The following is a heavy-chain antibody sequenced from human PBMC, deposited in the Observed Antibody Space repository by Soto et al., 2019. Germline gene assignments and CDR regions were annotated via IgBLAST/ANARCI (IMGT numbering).Heavy chain of an antibody. CDR3: ARTTVTTGFYYGMDL. V-gene: IGHV3-9*01. J-gene: IGHJ6*02. D-gene: IGHD4-17*01. CDR2: ISWSSGSI. Sequence: GGSLRLSCSASGFRFDDYAMHWVRQAPGKGLEWVSGISWSSGSIGYAASVKGRFTISRDNDGNSLFLQMNGLRSDDTALYYCARTTVTTGFYYGMDLWGQGTMVTVSS. CDR1: GFRFDDYA.